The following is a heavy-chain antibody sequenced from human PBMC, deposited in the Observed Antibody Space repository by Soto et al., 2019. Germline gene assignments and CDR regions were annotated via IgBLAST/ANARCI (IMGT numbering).Heavy chain of an antibody. CDR3: ARGPFRLGSSSWFDP. D-gene: IGHD2-2*03. Sequence: ASVKVSCKASGYTFTGYYMHWVRQAPGQGLEWMGWINPNSGGTNYAQKFQGWDTMTRDTSISTAYMELSRLRSDDTAVYYCARGPFRLGSSSWFDPWGQGTLVTVSS. V-gene: IGHV1-2*04. CDR2: INPNSGGT. CDR1: GYTFTGYY. J-gene: IGHJ5*02.